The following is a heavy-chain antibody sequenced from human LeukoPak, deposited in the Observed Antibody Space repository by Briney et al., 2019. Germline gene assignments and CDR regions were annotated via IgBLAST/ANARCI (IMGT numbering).Heavy chain of an antibody. D-gene: IGHD2-15*01. CDR3: ARAKEVRGIMDV. CDR1: GDSVSSNSAA. J-gene: IGHJ6*03. V-gene: IGHV6-1*01. CDR2: TYYRSKWYN. Sequence: SQTLSLTCAVSGDSVSSNSAAWNWIRQSPSKGLEWLGRTYYRSKWYNNHAVTVISRITINPNTYKHQLTLQSISVTPEDTAVYYCARAKEVRGIMDVWRKGTTVTVSS.